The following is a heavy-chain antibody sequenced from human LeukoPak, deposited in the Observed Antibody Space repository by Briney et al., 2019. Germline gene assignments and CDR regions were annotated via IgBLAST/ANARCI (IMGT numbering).Heavy chain of an antibody. J-gene: IGHJ6*02. V-gene: IGHV5-51*01. CDR2: IFPRDSDA. Sequence: GESLKISCKGSGYSFTSYWIAWVRQMPGKGLEWMGIIFPRDSDARYSPSFQGQVTISADKSINTAYLQWSSLKASDTAMYYCARQRKYYYYGMDVWGQGTTVTVSS. D-gene: IGHD1-14*01. CDR3: ARQRKYYYYGMDV. CDR1: GYSFTSYW.